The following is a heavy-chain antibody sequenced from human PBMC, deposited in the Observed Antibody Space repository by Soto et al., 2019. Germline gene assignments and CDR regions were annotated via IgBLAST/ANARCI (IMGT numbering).Heavy chain of an antibody. D-gene: IGHD6-6*01. CDR2: INHSGST. Sequence: SETLSLTCAVYGGSFSGYYWSWIRQPPGKGLEWIGEINHSGSTNYNPSLKSRVTISVDTSKNQFSLKLSSVTAADTAVYYCARGNSSSFAFDIWGQGTMVTVSS. V-gene: IGHV4-34*01. J-gene: IGHJ3*02. CDR1: GGSFSGYY. CDR3: ARGNSSSFAFDI.